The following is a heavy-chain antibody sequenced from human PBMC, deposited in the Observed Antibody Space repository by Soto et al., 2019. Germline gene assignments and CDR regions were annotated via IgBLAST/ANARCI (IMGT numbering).Heavy chain of an antibody. CDR3: ARGWGYVNNVYYYAS. Sequence: QVQLVQSGAEVRKPGSSVKVSCKASGGTFSRHGISWVRQAPGQGLEWMGGIIPIFGTANHAQKFQGRVTITAYESTSTAYMELSSLRSEDTAVYYCARGWGYVNNVYYYASWGKGTLVIVSS. V-gene: IGHV1-69*01. J-gene: IGHJ5*02. D-gene: IGHD3-22*01. CDR2: IIPIFGTA. CDR1: GGTFSRHG.